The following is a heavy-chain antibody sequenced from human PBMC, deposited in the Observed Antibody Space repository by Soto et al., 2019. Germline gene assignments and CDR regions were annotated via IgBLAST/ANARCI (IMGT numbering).Heavy chain of an antibody. CDR2: IYHGST. CDR1: GGSISSGGYS. Sequence: QLQLQESGSGLVKASQTLSLTCAVSGGSISSGGYSWSWIRQPPGKGLEWIGYIYHGSTYYNPSLXXRXXISIDRSKTQFSPKLSSVTAADTAVYYCASSGSRGIGAFEIWGQGTMVTVSS. V-gene: IGHV4-30-2*01. J-gene: IGHJ3*02. CDR3: ASSGSRGIGAFEI. D-gene: IGHD3-22*01.